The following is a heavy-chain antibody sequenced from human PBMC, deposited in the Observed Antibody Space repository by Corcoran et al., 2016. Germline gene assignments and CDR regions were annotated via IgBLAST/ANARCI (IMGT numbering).Heavy chain of an antibody. CDR2: MNPNSGNT. V-gene: IGHV1-8*01. Sequence: QVQLVQSGAEVKKPGASVKVSCKASGYTFPSYDINWVRQATGQGLEWMGWMNPNSGNTGYAQKFQGRVTMTRNTSISTAYMELSSLRSEDTAVYYWARTGDYDFWSGYFRYYYGMDVWGQGTTVTVSS. J-gene: IGHJ6*02. D-gene: IGHD3-3*01. CDR3: ARTGDYDFWSGYFRYYYGMDV. CDR1: GYTFPSYD.